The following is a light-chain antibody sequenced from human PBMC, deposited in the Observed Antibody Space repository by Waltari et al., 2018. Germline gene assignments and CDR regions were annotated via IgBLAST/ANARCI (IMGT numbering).Light chain of an antibody. V-gene: IGLV1-40*01. CDR2: AST. Sequence: QSVLTQPPSVSGAPGQTVTISCIGARANTGAGCGVHWYQHLPQTAPKLLIYASTNRPSGISDRFSGSKSGTSASLVITGLQIEDEAVYYCQSYDTRLSASVIFGGGTELTVL. J-gene: IGLJ2*01. CDR1: RANTGAGCG. CDR3: QSYDTRLSASVI.